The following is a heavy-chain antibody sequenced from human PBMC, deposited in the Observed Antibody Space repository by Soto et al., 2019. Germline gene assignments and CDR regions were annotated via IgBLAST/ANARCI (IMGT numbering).Heavy chain of an antibody. V-gene: IGHV3-23*01. CDR3: AKGIQWELPFDS. J-gene: IGHJ4*02. CDR1: GFGFFSYA. CDR2: ISGSDGKT. Sequence: GGSLRLSCAASGFGFFSYALIWCGHAPGKGLEWVSTISGSDGKTFYADSVKGRFTISRDNSKNTLFLQMNSLRADDTAVYSCAKGIQWELPFDSWGQGTLVTVSS. D-gene: IGHD1-7*01.